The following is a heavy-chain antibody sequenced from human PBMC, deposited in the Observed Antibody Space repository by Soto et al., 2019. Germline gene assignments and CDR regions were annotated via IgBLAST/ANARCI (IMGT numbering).Heavy chain of an antibody. V-gene: IGHV3-74*01. J-gene: IGHJ5*02. CDR1: GFTFSSYW. CDR3: ARDSSWNPGDNWFDP. Sequence: EVQLVESGGGLVQPGGSLRLSCAASGFTFSSYWMHWVRQAPGKGLVWVSRINSDGSRTSYADSVKGRFTISRDNAKNTLYLQMTSLRAEDTAVDYCARDSSWNPGDNWFDPWGQGTLVTVSS. CDR2: INSDGSRT. D-gene: IGHD1-1*01.